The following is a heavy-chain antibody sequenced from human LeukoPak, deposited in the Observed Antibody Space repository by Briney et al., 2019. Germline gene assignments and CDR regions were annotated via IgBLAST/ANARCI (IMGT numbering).Heavy chain of an antibody. D-gene: IGHD3-9*01. CDR1: GFTFSSYS. CDR3: AREEMYYDILTGYYKGYYFDY. J-gene: IGHJ4*02. V-gene: IGHV3-21*01. CDR2: ISSSSSYI. Sequence: GGSLRLSCAASGFTFSSYSMNWVRQAPGKGLEWVSSISSSSSYIYYADSVKGRFTISRDNAKNSLYLQMNSLRAEDTAVYYCAREEMYYDILTGYYKGYYFDYWGQGTLVTVSS.